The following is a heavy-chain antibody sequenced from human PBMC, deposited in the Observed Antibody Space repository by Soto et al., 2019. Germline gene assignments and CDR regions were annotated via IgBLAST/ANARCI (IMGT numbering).Heavy chain of an antibody. CDR1: GFTVSSNY. Sequence: EVQLVETGGGLIQPGGSLRLSCAASGFTVSSNYMSWVRQAPGKGLEWVSVIYSGGSTYYADSVKGRFTISRDNSKNTLYLQMNRLRAEDTAVYYCAGGVVVYSSSWYTNYFDYCGQGTLVTVSS. CDR3: AGGVVVYSSSWYTNYFDY. D-gene: IGHD6-13*01. J-gene: IGHJ4*02. V-gene: IGHV3-53*02. CDR2: IYSGGST.